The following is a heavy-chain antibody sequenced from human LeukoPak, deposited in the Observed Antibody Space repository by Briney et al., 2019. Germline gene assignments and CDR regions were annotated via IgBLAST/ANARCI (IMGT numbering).Heavy chain of an antibody. CDR1: GFTFSSYA. CDR2: MTYDGSDK. CDR3: AKGQSAGTRVFRWFDP. Sequence: GGSLRLSCAASGFTFSSYAMRWVRQAPGKGLECVAGMTYDGSDKYYIDSVKGRFTISRDNSKNTLFLQMNSLRAEDTAVYYCAKGQSAGTRVFRWFDPWGQGTLVTVSS. D-gene: IGHD6-13*01. V-gene: IGHV3-30*07. J-gene: IGHJ5*02.